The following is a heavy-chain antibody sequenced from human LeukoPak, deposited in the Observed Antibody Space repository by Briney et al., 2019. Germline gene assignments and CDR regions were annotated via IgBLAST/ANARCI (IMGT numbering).Heavy chain of an antibody. D-gene: IGHD4-11*01. J-gene: IGHJ4*02. CDR3: AKGFSTTESALDY. Sequence: GGSLRLSWAASGFTFSNHGMQWVRQAPGKGLEWVAFIRYDGTKQFYADSVKGRYAISRDNSENTLYLQMNSLRAEDTAVYYCAKGFSTTESALDYWGQGTLVTVSS. CDR2: IRYDGTKQ. V-gene: IGHV3-30*02. CDR1: GFTFSNHG.